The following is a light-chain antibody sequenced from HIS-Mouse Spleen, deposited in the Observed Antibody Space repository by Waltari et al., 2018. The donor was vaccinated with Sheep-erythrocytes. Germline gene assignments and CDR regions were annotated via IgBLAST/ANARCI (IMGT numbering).Light chain of an antibody. CDR1: KLGDTY. CDR2: QDS. V-gene: IGLV3-1*01. Sequence: SYELTQPPSVSVSPGQTASITCSGVKLGDTYACWYQQKPGQSPVLVIYQDSKRPSGIPERFSGSNSGNTATLTISGTQAMDEADYYCQAWDSSTAVVFGGGTKLTVL. J-gene: IGLJ2*01. CDR3: QAWDSSTAVV.